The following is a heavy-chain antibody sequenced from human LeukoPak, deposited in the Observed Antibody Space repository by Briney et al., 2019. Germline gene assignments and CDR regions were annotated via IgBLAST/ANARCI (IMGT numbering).Heavy chain of an antibody. Sequence: SETLSLTCTVSGGSISSSSYYWGWIRQPPGKGLEWIGSIYYSGSTYYNPSLKSRVSISVDTSKNQFSLELSSVTDADTAVYYCARPRNTGYEYYLDYWGQGTLVTVSS. D-gene: IGHD5-12*01. CDR2: IYYSGST. CDR1: GGSISSSSYY. J-gene: IGHJ4*02. CDR3: ARPRNTGYEYYLDY. V-gene: IGHV4-39*07.